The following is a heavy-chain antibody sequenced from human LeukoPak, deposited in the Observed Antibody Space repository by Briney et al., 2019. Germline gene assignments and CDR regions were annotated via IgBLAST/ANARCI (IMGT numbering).Heavy chain of an antibody. CDR2: IYYSGST. CDR3: ARKGYSYEDYYYGMDV. J-gene: IGHJ6*02. D-gene: IGHD5-18*01. V-gene: IGHV4-59*08. Sequence: PSETLSLTCTVSGGSISDYYWSWIRQPPGKGLEWIGYIYYSGSTNYNPSLKSRVTISVDTSKNQFSLKLSSVTAADTAVYYCARKGYSYEDYYYGMDVWGQGTTVTVSS. CDR1: GGSISDYY.